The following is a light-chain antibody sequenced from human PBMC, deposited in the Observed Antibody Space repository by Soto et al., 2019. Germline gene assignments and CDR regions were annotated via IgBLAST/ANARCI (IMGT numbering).Light chain of an antibody. CDR1: PSISNS. J-gene: IGKJ1*01. CDR2: DAS. CDR3: QQRSNWPWT. Sequence: ETVLTQSPATLSLSPGERATLSCRASPSISNSLAWYQQKAGQAPRLLIYDASNRATGIPARFSGSGSGTDFTLTLTSLEPEDFAVYYCQQRSNWPWTFGQGTKVEIK. V-gene: IGKV3-11*01.